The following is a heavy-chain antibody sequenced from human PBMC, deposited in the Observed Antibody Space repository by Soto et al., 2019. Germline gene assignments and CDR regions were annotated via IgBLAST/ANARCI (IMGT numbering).Heavy chain of an antibody. V-gene: IGHV1-3*01. CDR1: GYTFTSYA. D-gene: IGHD6-19*01. Sequence: GASVKVSCKASGYTFTSYAMHWVLQAPGQRLEWMGWINAGNGNTKYSQKFQGRVTITRDTSASTAYMELSSLRSEDTAVYYCARDRRDSSGWYDYWGQGTLVTVSS. CDR2: INAGNGNT. J-gene: IGHJ4*02. CDR3: ARDRRDSSGWYDY.